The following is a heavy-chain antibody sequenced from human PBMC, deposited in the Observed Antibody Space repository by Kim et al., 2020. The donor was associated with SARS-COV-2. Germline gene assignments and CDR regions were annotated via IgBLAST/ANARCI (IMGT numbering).Heavy chain of an antibody. CDR2: MREDGSGI. CDR1: GIDFRNNW. CDR3: ARGHYGLDV. Sequence: GGSLRLSCVASGIDFRNNWMSWVRQPRGKGLEWVAHMREDGSGIDYADSVKGRFTIFRDNAQKSLYLQMNSLRVEDTATYYCARGHYGLDVWGQGTTVTVSS. V-gene: IGHV3-7*05. J-gene: IGHJ6*02.